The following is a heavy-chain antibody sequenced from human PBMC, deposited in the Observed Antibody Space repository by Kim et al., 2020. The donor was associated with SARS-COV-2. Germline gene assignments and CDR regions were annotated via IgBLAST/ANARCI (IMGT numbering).Heavy chain of an antibody. V-gene: IGHV1-3*01. CDR2: INAGNGNT. CDR1: GYTFTSYA. D-gene: IGHD2-15*01. CDR3: ARQPLGYCSGGSCWYNWFDP. Sequence: ASVKVSCKASGYTFTSYAMHWVRQAPGQRLEWMGWINAGNGNTKYSQKFQGRVTITRDTSASTAYMELSSLRSEDTAVYYCARQPLGYCSGGSCWYNWFDPWGQGTLVTVSS. J-gene: IGHJ5*02.